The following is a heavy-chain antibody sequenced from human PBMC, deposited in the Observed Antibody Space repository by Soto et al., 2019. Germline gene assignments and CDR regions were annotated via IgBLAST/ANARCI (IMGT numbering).Heavy chain of an antibody. Sequence: PGWSLRLACASSVFTFISYAMSWVRQAPGKGLEWVSAISGSGGSTYYADSVKGRFTISRDNSKNTLYLQMNSLRAEDTAVYYCAKDQGYGPTYYYYGMDVWGQGTTVTVSS. V-gene: IGHV3-23*01. CDR3: AKDQGYGPTYYYYGMDV. J-gene: IGHJ6*02. CDR1: VFTFISYA. CDR2: ISGSGGST. D-gene: IGHD5-12*01.